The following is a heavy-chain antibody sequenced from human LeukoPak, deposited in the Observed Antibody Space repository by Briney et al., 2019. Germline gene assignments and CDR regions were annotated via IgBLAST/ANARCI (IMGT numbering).Heavy chain of an antibody. Sequence: GGSLRLSCAASGFTVSSNYMCWVRQAPGKGLEWVSVIYSGGSTYYADSVKGRFTISRDNSKNTLYLQMNSLRAEDTAVYYCARGREGSSWYGDYWGQGTLVTVSS. CDR2: IYSGGST. D-gene: IGHD6-13*01. J-gene: IGHJ4*02. CDR3: ARGREGSSWYGDY. CDR1: GFTVSSNY. V-gene: IGHV3-53*01.